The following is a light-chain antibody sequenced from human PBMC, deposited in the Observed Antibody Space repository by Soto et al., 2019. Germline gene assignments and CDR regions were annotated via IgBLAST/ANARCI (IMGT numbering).Light chain of an antibody. V-gene: IGKV3D-20*01. J-gene: IGKJ2*01. CDR1: QSVSSSY. Sequence: ELVLTQSPATLSLSPGERATLSCGASQSVSSSYLAWYQQKPGRAPRLLIYDASSRATVIPDRFSGSGSGTDFTLTIRRLEPEVFAVYYCLQYSSSPYTFGQGTKLEI. CDR2: DAS. CDR3: LQYSSSPYT.